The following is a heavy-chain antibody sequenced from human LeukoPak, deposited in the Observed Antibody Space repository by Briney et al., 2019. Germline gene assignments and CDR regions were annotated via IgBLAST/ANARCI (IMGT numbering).Heavy chain of an antibody. V-gene: IGHV1-2*02. CDR3: ARVGLVSSSWYYDY. J-gene: IGHJ4*02. D-gene: IGHD6-13*01. CDR2: INPNSGGT. Sequence: ASVKVSCKASGYTFIGYYMHWVRQAPGQGLEWMGWINPNSGGTNYAQKFQGRVTMTRDTSISTAYMELSRLRSDDTAVYYCARVGLVSSSWYYDYWGQGTLVTVSS. CDR1: GYTFIGYY.